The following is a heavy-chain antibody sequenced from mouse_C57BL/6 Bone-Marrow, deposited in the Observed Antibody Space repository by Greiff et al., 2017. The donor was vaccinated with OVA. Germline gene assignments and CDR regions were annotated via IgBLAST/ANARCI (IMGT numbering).Heavy chain of an antibody. CDR2: IYPSDSET. CDR1: GYTFTSYW. Sequence: VQLQQPGAELVRPGSSVKLSCKASGYTFTSYWMDWVKQRPGQGLEWIGNIYPSDSETHYNQKFKDKATLTVDKSSSTAYMQLSSLTSEDSAVYYCAHSHDGYYHWGQGTLGTVSA. J-gene: IGHJ3*01. CDR3: AHSHDGYYH. V-gene: IGHV1-61*01. D-gene: IGHD2-3*01.